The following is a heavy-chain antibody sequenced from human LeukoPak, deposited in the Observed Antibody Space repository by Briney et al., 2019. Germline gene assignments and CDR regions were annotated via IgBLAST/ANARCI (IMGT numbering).Heavy chain of an antibody. CDR1: GGSISSYY. CDR3: AKLNGGFFLGAFDI. CDR2: IYYSGST. J-gene: IGHJ3*02. Sequence: SETLSLTCTVSGGSISSYYWSWIRQPPGKGLEWIGYIYYSGSTNYNPSLKGRVTISVDTSKNQFSLKLSSVTAADTAVYYCAKLNGGFFLGAFDIWGQGTMVTVSS. V-gene: IGHV4-59*08. D-gene: IGHD3-3*01.